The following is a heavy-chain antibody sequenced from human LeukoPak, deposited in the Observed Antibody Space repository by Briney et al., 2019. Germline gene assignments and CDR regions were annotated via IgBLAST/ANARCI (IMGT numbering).Heavy chain of an antibody. CDR2: FDPEDGET. Sequence: ASVKVSCKASGYTFTSYDIHWVRQAPGQGLEWMGGFDPEDGETIYAQKFQGRVTMTEDTSTDTAYMELSSLRSEDTAVYYCATDTHHGAGEGQFDYWGQGTLVTVSS. V-gene: IGHV1-24*01. D-gene: IGHD7-27*01. J-gene: IGHJ4*02. CDR1: GYTFTSYD. CDR3: ATDTHHGAGEGQFDY.